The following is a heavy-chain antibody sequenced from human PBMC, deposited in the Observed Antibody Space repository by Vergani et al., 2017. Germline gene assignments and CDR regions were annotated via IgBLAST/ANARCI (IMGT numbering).Heavy chain of an antibody. CDR2: VEDSGYF. Sequence: QVQLQESGPGLVRPSETLSLTCTVSGGSLSGYYWNWTRQTPGEGLEWIGYVEDSGYFNYNPSLKTRVSMSSDTSNNQFSLMLGSVTVADTAVYYCAKHFRGWGIDYWGQGTQVIVSS. J-gene: IGHJ4*02. V-gene: IGHV4-59*01. CDR3: AKHFRGWGIDY. D-gene: IGHD3-16*01. CDR1: GGSLSGYY.